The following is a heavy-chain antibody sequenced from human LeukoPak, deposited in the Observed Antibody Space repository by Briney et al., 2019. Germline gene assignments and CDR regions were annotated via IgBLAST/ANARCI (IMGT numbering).Heavy chain of an antibody. J-gene: IGHJ4*02. CDR1: VFTFSSYS. V-gene: IGHV3-21*01. D-gene: IGHD3-16*02. CDR2: ISSSSSYI. Sequence: PGGSLRLSCAASVFTFSSYSMNWVRQAPGKGLEWVSSISSSSSYIYYADSVKGRFTISRDNAKNSLYLQIHSLRAEDTAVYYCARGTMITFGVVIVFGYGGQGTLVTVSS. CDR3: ARGTMITFGVVIVFGY.